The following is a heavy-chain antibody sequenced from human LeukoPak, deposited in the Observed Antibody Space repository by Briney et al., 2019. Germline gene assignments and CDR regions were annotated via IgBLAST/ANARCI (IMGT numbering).Heavy chain of an antibody. CDR1: GYTFTIYG. CDR2: ISAYNGNT. Sequence: RASVEVSCKASGYTFTIYGISWVRQAPGQGLEWMGWISAYNGNTNYAQKLQGRVTMTTDTSTSTAYMELRSLRSDDTAVYYCASRRYDSSGYYSAEGAFDIWGQGTMVTVSS. CDR3: ASRRYDSSGYYSAEGAFDI. D-gene: IGHD3-22*01. J-gene: IGHJ3*02. V-gene: IGHV1-18*01.